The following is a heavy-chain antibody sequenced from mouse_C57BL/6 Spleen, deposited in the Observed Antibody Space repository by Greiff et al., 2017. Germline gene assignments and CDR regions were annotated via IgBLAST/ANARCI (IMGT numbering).Heavy chain of an antibody. J-gene: IGHJ3*01. CDR2: LYPGSGNT. Sequence: QVQLQQSGPELVTPGASVTISCTASGYSFTSYSIHWVKQRPGQGLAWIGWLYPGSGNTKYNEKFKGTATLTADTSSSTAYMQLSSLTSEDSAVYYCARANYDYDGGFAYWGQGTLVTVSA. V-gene: IGHV1-66*01. CDR1: GYSFTSYS. D-gene: IGHD2-4*01. CDR3: ARANYDYDGGFAY.